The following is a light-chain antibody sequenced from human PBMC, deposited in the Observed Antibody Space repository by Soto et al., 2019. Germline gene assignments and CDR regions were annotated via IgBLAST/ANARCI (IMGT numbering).Light chain of an antibody. CDR2: GAS. Sequence: EIVMTQSPATLSVSPGERATLSCRASQSVSSNLAWYQQKPGQAPRLLIYGASTRATGIPARFSGSGSGTEFTLTISSLQSEDFAVYYCQQYNNWPPAXGQGTRLAIK. CDR3: QQYNNWPPA. V-gene: IGKV3-15*01. J-gene: IGKJ5*01. CDR1: QSVSSN.